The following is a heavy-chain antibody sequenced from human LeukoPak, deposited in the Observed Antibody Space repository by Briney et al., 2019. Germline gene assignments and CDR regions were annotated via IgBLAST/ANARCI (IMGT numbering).Heavy chain of an antibody. V-gene: IGHV4-59*01. J-gene: IGHJ6*03. Sequence: SETLSLTCTVSGGSISTYYWNWIRQPPGKGLEWIGYILYSGTTSYSPSLKSRVTISIDTSKNQFSLKLSSVTAADTAVYYCARVEEGYGSGRRENYYYYYMDVWGKGTTVTISS. D-gene: IGHD3-10*01. CDR2: ILYSGTT. CDR3: ARVEEGYGSGRRENYYYYYMDV. CDR1: GGSISTYY.